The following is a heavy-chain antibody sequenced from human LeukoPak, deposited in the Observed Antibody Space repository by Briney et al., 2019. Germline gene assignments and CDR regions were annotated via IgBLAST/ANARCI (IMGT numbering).Heavy chain of an antibody. CDR3: ARVVNERYGEYVESYYFDY. CDR1: GGTFSSYA. J-gene: IGHJ4*02. V-gene: IGHV1-69*04. D-gene: IGHD4-17*01. Sequence: ASVKVSCQSSGGTFSSYAIRWVRQAPGQGLAWMGRIIPILCIANYAQKFQGRVTITADKSTSTAYMELSSLRSEDTAVYYCARVVNERYGEYVESYYFDYWGQGTLATVSS. CDR2: IIPILCIA.